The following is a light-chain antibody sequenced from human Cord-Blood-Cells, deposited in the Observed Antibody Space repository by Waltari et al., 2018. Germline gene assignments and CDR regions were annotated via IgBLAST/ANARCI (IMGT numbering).Light chain of an antibody. CDR2: DVS. J-gene: IGLJ1*01. V-gene: IGLV2-14*03. CDR1: SSDVGGYNY. Sequence: QSALTQPASVSGSPGQSITIPCTGTSSDVGGYNYVSWYQQHPGKAPKLMIYDVSNRPSGVSNRFPGSKSGNTASLTISGLQAEDEADYYCSSYTSSSTPFVFGTGTKVTVL. CDR3: SSYTSSSTPFV.